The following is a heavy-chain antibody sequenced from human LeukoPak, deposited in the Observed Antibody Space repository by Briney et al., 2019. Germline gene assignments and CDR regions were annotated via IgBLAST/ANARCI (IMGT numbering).Heavy chain of an antibody. Sequence: PGGSLRLSCADSGCTFSSYSMNWVRQAPGKGLEWVSSISSSSSYIYYADSVKGRFTISRDNAKNSLYLQMNSLRAEDTAVYYRAKGTARENYYYYGMDVWGKGTTVTVSS. J-gene: IGHJ6*04. CDR3: AKGTARENYYYYGMDV. CDR2: ISSSSSYI. V-gene: IGHV3-21*01. CDR1: GCTFSSYS. D-gene: IGHD5-18*01.